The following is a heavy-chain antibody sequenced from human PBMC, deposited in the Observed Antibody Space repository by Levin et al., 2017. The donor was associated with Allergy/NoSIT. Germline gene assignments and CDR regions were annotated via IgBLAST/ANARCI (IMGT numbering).Heavy chain of an antibody. Sequence: GGSLRLSCAASGFTFSSYGMHWVRQAPGKGLEWVAVISYDGSNKYYADSVKGRFTISRDNSKNTLYLQMNSLRAEDTAVYYCANGHGDYGDYESDYWGQGTLVTVSS. CDR1: GFTFSSYG. D-gene: IGHD4-17*01. CDR2: ISYDGSNK. J-gene: IGHJ4*02. CDR3: ANGHGDYGDYESDY. V-gene: IGHV3-30*18.